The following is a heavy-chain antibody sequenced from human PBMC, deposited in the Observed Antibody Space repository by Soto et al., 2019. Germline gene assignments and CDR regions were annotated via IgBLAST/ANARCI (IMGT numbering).Heavy chain of an antibody. CDR3: AKDFGHGHCSGGSCYTLDH. CDR2: IIPMFGTA. V-gene: IGHV1-69*01. Sequence: QVQLVQSGAEERKPGSSVKVSCKASGGTFSTSAISWVRQAPGQGLEWMGGIIPMFGTARYAQSFQGRVTITADESTSTAYMQQSSLRSDDTAVYYCAKDFGHGHCSGGSCYTLDHWGQGTLVVVSS. D-gene: IGHD2-15*01. CDR1: GGTFSTSA. J-gene: IGHJ4*02.